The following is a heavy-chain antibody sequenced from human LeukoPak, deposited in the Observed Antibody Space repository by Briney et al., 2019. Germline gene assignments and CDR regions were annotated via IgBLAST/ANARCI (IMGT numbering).Heavy chain of an antibody. CDR3: ARGATYGSNSWTLRWDYFDS. CDR1: GYIFKSYD. V-gene: IGHV1-18*01. D-gene: IGHD6-13*01. CDR2: ISTDTGNT. Sequence: ASVKVSCKCSGYIFKSYDFTWVRQAPGQGLEWMGWISTDTGNTNYAQSLQGRVTMTTDTSTTTAYMELRSLRSDDTAVYYCARGATYGSNSWTLRWDYFDSWGQGSLVTVSS. J-gene: IGHJ4*02.